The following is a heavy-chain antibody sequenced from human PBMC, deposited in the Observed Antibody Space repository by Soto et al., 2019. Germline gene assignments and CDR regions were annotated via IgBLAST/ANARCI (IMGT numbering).Heavy chain of an antibody. J-gene: IGHJ4*02. D-gene: IGHD3-16*01. V-gene: IGHV2-5*01. CDR1: GFSLSARGVG. Sequence: SGPTLVNPTQTLTLTCTVSGFSLSARGVGAGWIRQPPGKALEWLAVIYWNDEKRFSPSLKSRLTITKDTSKNQVVLTMTNMDPVDTATYFCAHSPWGAAPDYWGQGTLVTVSS. CDR3: AHSPWGAAPDY. CDR2: IYWNDEK.